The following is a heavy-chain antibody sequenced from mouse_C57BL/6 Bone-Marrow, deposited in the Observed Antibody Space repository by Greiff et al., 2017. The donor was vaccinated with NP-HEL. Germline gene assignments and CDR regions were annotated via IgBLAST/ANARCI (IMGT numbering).Heavy chain of an antibody. CDR3: ARGGVYYSNYERGMDY. V-gene: IGHV5-16*01. CDR1: GFTFSDYY. J-gene: IGHJ4*01. D-gene: IGHD2-5*01. CDR2: INYDGSST. Sequence: EVKLVESEGGLVQPGSSMKLSCTASGFTFSDYYMAWVRQVPEKGLEWVANINYDGSSTYYLDSLKSRFIISRDNAKNILYLQMSSLKSEDTATYYCARGGVYYSNYERGMDYWGQGTSVTVSS.